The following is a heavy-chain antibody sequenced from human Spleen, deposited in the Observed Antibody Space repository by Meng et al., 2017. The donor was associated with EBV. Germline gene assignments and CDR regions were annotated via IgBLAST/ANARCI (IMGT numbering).Heavy chain of an antibody. Sequence: VHLQESDPVLVQPSGTLSLTCAVSGGSIPSSHWCNCVRQPPGKGLEWIGEVYHSGSTKYNPSLKSRVTISVDKANNQFSLNLRSVTAADTAVYYCARATVTMAKNIFDCWGQGTLVTVSS. J-gene: IGHJ4*02. CDR2: VYHSGST. CDR1: GGSIPSSHW. D-gene: IGHD4-17*01. CDR3: ARATVTMAKNIFDC. V-gene: IGHV4-4*02.